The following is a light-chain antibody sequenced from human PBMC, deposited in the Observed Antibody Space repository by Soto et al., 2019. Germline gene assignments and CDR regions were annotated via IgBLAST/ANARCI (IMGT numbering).Light chain of an antibody. CDR1: QSVSSTY. CDR3: QHYGNSPPSVT. CDR2: GAS. V-gene: IGKV3-20*01. J-gene: IGKJ3*01. Sequence: ETVLTQSPGTLSLSPGERAILSCRASQSVSSTYLAWYQQKPGQAPRLLIYGASSRATGIPDRFSGSGSGTDFTLTISRLEPEDFAVYYCQHYGNSPPSVTFGPGTKVDIK.